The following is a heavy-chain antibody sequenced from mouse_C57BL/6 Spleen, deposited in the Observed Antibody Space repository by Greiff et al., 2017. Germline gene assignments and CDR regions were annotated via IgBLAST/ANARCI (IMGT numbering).Heavy chain of an antibody. V-gene: IGHV1-42*01. J-gene: IGHJ4*01. CDR1: GYSFTGYY. CDR3: ARLYYGSSSAMDY. D-gene: IGHD1-1*01. CDR2: INPSTGGT. Sequence: VQLQQSGPELVKPGASVKISCKASGYSFTGYYMNWVKQSPEKSLEWIGEINPSTGGTTYNQKFKAKATLTVDKSSSTAYMQLKSLTSEDSAVYYCARLYYGSSSAMDYWGQGTSGTVSS.